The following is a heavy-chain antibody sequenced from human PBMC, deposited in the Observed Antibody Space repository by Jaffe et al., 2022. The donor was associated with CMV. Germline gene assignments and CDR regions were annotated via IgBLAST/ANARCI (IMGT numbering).Heavy chain of an antibody. CDR3: TTEYYYDSSGYYYWYFDL. V-gene: IGHV3-15*01. J-gene: IGHJ2*01. D-gene: IGHD3-22*01. CDR1: GFTFSNAW. Sequence: EVQLVESGGGLVKPGGSLRLSCAASGFTFSNAWMSWVRQAPGKGLEWVGRIKSKTDGGTTDYAAPVKGRFTISRDDSKNTLYLQMNSLKTEDTAVYYCTTEYYYDSSGYYYWYFDLWGRGTLVTVSS. CDR2: IKSKTDGGTT.